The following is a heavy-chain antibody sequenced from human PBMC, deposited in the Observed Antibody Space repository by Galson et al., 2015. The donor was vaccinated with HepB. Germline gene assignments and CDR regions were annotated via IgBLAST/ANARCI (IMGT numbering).Heavy chain of an antibody. Sequence: SLRLSCAASGFTFSDYYMSWIRQAPGKGLEWVSYISDNNLYTKFADSVKGRFTMSRDNAKNSLYLQMNSLRAEDTAVYYCARYGSDLYYLDYWGQGTLVTVSS. V-gene: IGHV3-11*03. CDR1: GFTFSDYY. CDR3: ARYGSDLYYLDY. D-gene: IGHD6-19*01. CDR2: ISDNNLYT. J-gene: IGHJ4*02.